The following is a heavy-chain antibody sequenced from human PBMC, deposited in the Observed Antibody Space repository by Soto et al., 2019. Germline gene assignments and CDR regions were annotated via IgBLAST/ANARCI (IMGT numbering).Heavy chain of an antibody. Sequence: QITLKESGPTLVKPTQTLTLTCTFSGFSLSTSGVGVGWIRQPPGKALEWLALIYWDDDKRYSPSLKSRLTITKDTSNNQVVLTMANMDPVDTAAYYCAHRQRTVYFDYWGQGTLVTVSS. V-gene: IGHV2-5*02. CDR1: GFSLSTSGVG. D-gene: IGHD4-17*01. J-gene: IGHJ4*02. CDR2: IYWDDDK. CDR3: AHRQRTVYFDY.